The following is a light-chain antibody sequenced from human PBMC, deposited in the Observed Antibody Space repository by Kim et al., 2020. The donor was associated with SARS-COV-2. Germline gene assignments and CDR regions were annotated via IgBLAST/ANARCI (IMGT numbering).Light chain of an antibody. CDR2: AAS. CDR3: QQTYISPFT. J-gene: IGKJ3*01. CDR1: QNIKSH. V-gene: IGKV1-39*01. Sequence: ASVGDRVTLTCRTSQNIKSHLNWYHQKPGRAPKLLIYAASTLQGGVPSRFSGGGSETDFTLTISSLQPEDFATYFCQQTYISPFTFGPGTKVDIK.